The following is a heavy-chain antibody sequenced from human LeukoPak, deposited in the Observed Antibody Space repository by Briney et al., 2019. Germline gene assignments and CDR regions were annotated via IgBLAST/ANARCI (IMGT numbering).Heavy chain of an antibody. D-gene: IGHD1-20*01. CDR2: ISSSGYNT. J-gene: IGHJ5*02. V-gene: IGHV3-23*01. Sequence: GGSLRLSCEASGFTFTKYAMRWIRQAPGKGLEWVSSISSSGYNTYYTDSVEGRFTISRDNAKNSLYLQMNSLRAEDTAVYYCARPPLTNWRPNWFDPWGQGTLVTVSS. CDR1: GFTFTKYA. CDR3: ARPPLTNWRPNWFDP.